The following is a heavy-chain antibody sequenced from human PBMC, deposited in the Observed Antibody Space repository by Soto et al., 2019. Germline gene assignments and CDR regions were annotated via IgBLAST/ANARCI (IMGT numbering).Heavy chain of an antibody. CDR3: ARSLAILTGTSGDVIDY. V-gene: IGHV3-11*01. J-gene: IGHJ4*02. Sequence: QVQLVESGGGLVKPGGSLRLSCAASGFSFSDYYMSWIRQAPVKGLEWVSYISSSGSTIYYADSVKGRFTISRDNAKNSLYLQMNSLRAEDTAVYYSARSLAILTGTSGDVIDYWGQGTLVTVSS. CDR2: ISSSGSTI. D-gene: IGHD1-20*01. CDR1: GFSFSDYY.